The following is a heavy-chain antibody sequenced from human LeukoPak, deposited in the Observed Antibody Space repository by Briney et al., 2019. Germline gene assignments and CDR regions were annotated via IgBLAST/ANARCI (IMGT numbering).Heavy chain of an antibody. J-gene: IGHJ3*02. CDR3: TTDPAPLYDTSGEDAFAI. V-gene: IGHV3-15*05. D-gene: IGHD3-22*01. Sequence: GGPLRLSCAASGFTFSNAWVSWVRQAPGKGLEWIGRIKSETDGGTTDYAAPVKGRFIISRDDLKNTLYLQMNSLKTEDTAVYYCTTDPAPLYDTSGEDAFAIWGQGTMVTVSS. CDR2: IKSETDGGTT. CDR1: GFTFSNAW.